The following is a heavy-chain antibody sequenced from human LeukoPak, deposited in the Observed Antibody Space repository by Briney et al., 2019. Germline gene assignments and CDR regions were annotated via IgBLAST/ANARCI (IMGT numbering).Heavy chain of an antibody. CDR3: AKDKFSSGWYGAFDI. CDR2: ISWNSGSI. D-gene: IGHD6-19*01. J-gene: IGHJ3*02. CDR1: GFTFDDYA. V-gene: IGHV3-9*01. Sequence: PGRSLRLSCAASGFTFDDYAMHWVRQAPGKGLEWVSGISWNSGSIGYADSVKGRFTISIDNAKNYLYLQMNSLRAEDTALYYCAKDKFSSGWYGAFDIWGQGTMVTVSS.